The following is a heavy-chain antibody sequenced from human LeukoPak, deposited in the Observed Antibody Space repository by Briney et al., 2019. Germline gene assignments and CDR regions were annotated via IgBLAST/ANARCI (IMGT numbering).Heavy chain of an antibody. J-gene: IGHJ6*03. D-gene: IGHD3-10*01. CDR2: INHSGST. V-gene: IGHV4-34*01. CDR1: GGSFSGYY. CDR3: ARHRHYYGSGSYYSSHYYMDV. Sequence: SETLSPTCAVYGGSFSGYYWSWIRQPPGPGLDWIGEINHSGSTNYNPSLKRRVKISVDTSKNQFSLKLSSVTAADTAVYYCARHRHYYGSGSYYSSHYYMDVWGKGTTVTISS.